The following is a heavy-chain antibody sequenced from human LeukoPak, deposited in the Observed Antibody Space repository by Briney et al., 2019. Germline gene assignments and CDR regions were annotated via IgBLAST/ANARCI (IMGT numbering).Heavy chain of an antibody. V-gene: IGHV1-2*02. CDR2: INPNSGVT. D-gene: IGHD2-15*01. J-gene: IGHJ6*04. Sequence: ASVKVSCKATGYTFTGYFIHWVRQAPGQGLEWMGWINPNSGVTNYAQKFQGRVTMTRDTSISTAYMELSRLRSDDTAVYYCARGPNIVVVVAATQKGMDVWGKGTTVTVSS. CDR3: ARGPNIVVVVAATQKGMDV. CDR1: GYTFTGYF.